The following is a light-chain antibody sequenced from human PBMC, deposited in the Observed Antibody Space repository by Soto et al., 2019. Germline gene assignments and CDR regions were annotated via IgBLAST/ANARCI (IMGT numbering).Light chain of an antibody. V-gene: IGKV3D-15*01. CDR2: DAY. Sequence: EIVMTQSPATLSVSPGERATLSCRASQSFRGLLAWYQQKPGQAPRLLIYDAYNRATGIPPRFSGSGSGTDFSFTISSLQPEDIATYYCQQYENLPPTFGQGTRLEIK. J-gene: IGKJ5*01. CDR1: QSFRGL. CDR3: QQYENLPPT.